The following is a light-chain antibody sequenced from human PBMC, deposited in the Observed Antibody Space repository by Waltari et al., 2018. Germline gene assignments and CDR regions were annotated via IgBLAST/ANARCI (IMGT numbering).Light chain of an antibody. Sequence: QSALTQPASVSGSPGQSITISCSGTSSDVGGYKYVSWYQQHPGKAPQLMIYDVTNRPSGVSNRFYGSKSGNTASLTISGLQAADEADYYCSSYTSSGTVVFGGGTKLTVL. CDR2: DVT. J-gene: IGLJ3*02. CDR3: SSYTSSGTVV. V-gene: IGLV2-14*01. CDR1: SSDVGGYKY.